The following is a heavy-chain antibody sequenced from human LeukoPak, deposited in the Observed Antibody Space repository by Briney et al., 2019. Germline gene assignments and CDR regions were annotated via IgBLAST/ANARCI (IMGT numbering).Heavy chain of an antibody. Sequence: KPSETLSLTCTVSGGSISSYYWSWIRQPPGKGLEWIGYIYYSGSTNYNPSLKSRVTISVDTSKNQFSLKLSSVTAADTAVYYCARDAHRSGWFADFDYWGQGTLVTVSS. CDR2: IYYSGST. CDR1: GGSISSYY. CDR3: ARDAHRSGWFADFDY. J-gene: IGHJ4*02. D-gene: IGHD6-19*01. V-gene: IGHV4-59*01.